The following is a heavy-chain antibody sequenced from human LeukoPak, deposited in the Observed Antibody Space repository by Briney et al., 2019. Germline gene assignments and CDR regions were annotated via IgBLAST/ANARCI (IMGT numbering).Heavy chain of an antibody. J-gene: IGHJ4*02. V-gene: IGHV1-2*02. Sequence: ASVKVSCKASGYTFTAYYMHWVRQAPGQGLEWMGWINPNSGGTTYAQKFQGRVTMTGDTSISTAYMELSRLRYDDTAVYYCAKVKPGPFEYWGQGTLVTVSA. CDR3: AKVKPGPFEY. CDR2: INPNSGGT. CDR1: GYTFTAYY. D-gene: IGHD2-8*02.